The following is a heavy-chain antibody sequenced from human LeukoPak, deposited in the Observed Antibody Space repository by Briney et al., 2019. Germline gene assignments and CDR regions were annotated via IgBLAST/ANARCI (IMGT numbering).Heavy chain of an antibody. CDR1: GFTFSSNG. CDR2: IQYDGSKK. J-gene: IGHJ3*02. CDR3: ARVGAGVDAFDI. Sequence: GGSLRLSCVASGFTFSSNGMHWVRQAPGKGLEWVTFIQYDGSKKYYADSVKGRFTISRDNSKNTLYLEMNSLRAEDTAVYYCARVGAGVDAFDIWGQGTMVTVSS. D-gene: IGHD3-10*01. V-gene: IGHV3-30*02.